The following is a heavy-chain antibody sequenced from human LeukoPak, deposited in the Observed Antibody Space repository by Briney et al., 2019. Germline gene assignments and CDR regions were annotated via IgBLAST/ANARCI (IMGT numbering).Heavy chain of an antibody. V-gene: IGHV3-7*01. CDR1: GFSFRNYW. CDR2: TKPDGSAE. CDR3: ARDGGLHTNFDY. Sequence: AGGSLRLSCAASGFSFRNYWTGWVRQAPGKGLEWVANTKPDGSAEYYADSVRGRFTASRDNANNLLYLQMNRLRAADTAVYYCARDGGLHTNFDYWGQGTLLTVSS. D-gene: IGHD2-15*01. J-gene: IGHJ4*02.